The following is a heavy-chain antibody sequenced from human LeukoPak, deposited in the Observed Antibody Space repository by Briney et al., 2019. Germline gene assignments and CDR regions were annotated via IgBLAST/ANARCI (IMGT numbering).Heavy chain of an antibody. V-gene: IGHV1-69*13. J-gene: IGHJ4*02. D-gene: IGHD4-17*01. CDR3: ARDGFIGYGDVDY. CDR2: IIPIFGTA. CDR1: GGTFSSYA. Sequence: SVKVSCKASGGTFSSYAISWVRQAPGQGLERMGGIIPIFGTANYAQKFQGRVTITADESTSTAYMELSSLRSEDTAVYYCARDGFIGYGDVDYWGQGTLVTVSS.